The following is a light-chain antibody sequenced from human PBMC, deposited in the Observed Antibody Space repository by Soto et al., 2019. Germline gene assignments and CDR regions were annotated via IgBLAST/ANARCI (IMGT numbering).Light chain of an antibody. CDR3: CSYAGSSLV. CDR1: SGDIGSYNR. Sequence: QSALTQPASVSGSPGQSITISCTGTSGDIGSYNRVSWYQHHPGKAPKLIIFDVNKRPSGVPDRFSGSKSGNTASLTISGLQPEDEADYYCCSYAGSSLVFGGGTKLTVL. J-gene: IGLJ2*01. CDR2: DVN. V-gene: IGLV2-23*02.